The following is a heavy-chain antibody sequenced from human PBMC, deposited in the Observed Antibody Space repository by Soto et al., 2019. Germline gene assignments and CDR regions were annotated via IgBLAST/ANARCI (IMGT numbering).Heavy chain of an antibody. Sequence: GGSLRLSCAASGFTFSSYSMNWVRQAPGKGLEWVSYIGSSSSTIYYADSVKGRFTISRDNAKNSLYLQMNSLRAEDTAVYYCAGEYCSSTSCLNWFDPWGQGTLVTVSS. CDR3: AGEYCSSTSCLNWFDP. CDR1: GFTFSSYS. CDR2: IGSSSSTI. V-gene: IGHV3-48*01. J-gene: IGHJ5*02. D-gene: IGHD2-2*01.